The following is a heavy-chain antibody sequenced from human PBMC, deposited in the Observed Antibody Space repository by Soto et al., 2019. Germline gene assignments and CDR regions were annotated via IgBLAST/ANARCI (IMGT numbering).Heavy chain of an antibody. V-gene: IGHV3-21*01. D-gene: IGHD5-18*01. J-gene: IGHJ5*02. CDR3: ARDRRGYSYGNRFDP. CDR1: GFTFSSYS. Sequence: GGSLRLSCAASGFTFSSYSMNWVRQAPGKGLEWVSSISSSSSYIYYADSVKGRFTISRDNAKNSLYLQMNSLRAEDTAVYYCARDRRGYSYGNRFDPWGQGTLVTVSS. CDR2: ISSSSSYI.